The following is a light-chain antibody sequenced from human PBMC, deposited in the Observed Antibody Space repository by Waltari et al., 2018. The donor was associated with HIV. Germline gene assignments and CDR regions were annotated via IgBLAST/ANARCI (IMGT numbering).Light chain of an antibody. Sequence: SYVLAQPPSVSVAPGKSATITCGGDNIGGKSVHWYQQKAGQAPVLVIYYDVDRPSGIPERFSGSNTGNTATLTISRVEAGDEADYHCQVWDRSSDHLVFGGGTKLTVL. J-gene: IGLJ3*02. CDR2: YDV. CDR1: NIGGKS. V-gene: IGLV3-21*04. CDR3: QVWDRSSDHLV.